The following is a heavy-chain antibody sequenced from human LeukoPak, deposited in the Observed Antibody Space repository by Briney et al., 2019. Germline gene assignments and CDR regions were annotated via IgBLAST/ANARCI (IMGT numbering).Heavy chain of an antibody. CDR1: GFTVSSNY. D-gene: IGHD2-15*01. CDR3: ARPLSYCSGGSCYGY. CDR2: IYSGGST. V-gene: IGHV3-66*04. J-gene: IGHJ4*02. Sequence: PGGSLRLSCAASGFTVSSNYMSWVRQAPGKGLEWVSVIYSGGSTYYADSVKGRFTISRDNSKNTLYLQMNSLRAEDTAVYYCARPLSYCSGGSCYGYWGQGTLVTVSS.